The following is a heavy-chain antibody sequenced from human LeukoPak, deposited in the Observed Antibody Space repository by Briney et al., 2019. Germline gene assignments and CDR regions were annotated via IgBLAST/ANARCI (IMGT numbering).Heavy chain of an antibody. CDR3: AKDAKRNYDFWDRFDY. J-gene: IGHJ4*02. D-gene: IGHD3-3*01. CDR1: GFTFSTYA. V-gene: IGHV3-23*01. CDR2: NSGSGGST. Sequence: GGSLRLSCAASGFTFSTYAMSWVRQAPGKGLEWVSANSGSGGSTYYADSVKGRFTISRDNSKNTLYLQMNSLRAGDTALYYCAKDAKRNYDFWDRFDYWGQGTLVTVSS.